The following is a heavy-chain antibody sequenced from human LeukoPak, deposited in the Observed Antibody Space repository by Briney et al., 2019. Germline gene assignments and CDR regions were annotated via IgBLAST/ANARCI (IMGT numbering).Heavy chain of an antibody. CDR1: GYTFTSYD. Sequence: GASVKVSCKASGYTFTSYDINWVRQATGQGLEWMGWMNPNSGNTGYAQKFQGRVTITRNTSISTAYTELSSLRSEDTAVYYCARGPHSSSWYSPRYYMDVWGKGTTVTVSS. J-gene: IGHJ6*03. D-gene: IGHD6-13*01. CDR2: MNPNSGNT. CDR3: ARGPHSSSWYSPRYYMDV. V-gene: IGHV1-8*03.